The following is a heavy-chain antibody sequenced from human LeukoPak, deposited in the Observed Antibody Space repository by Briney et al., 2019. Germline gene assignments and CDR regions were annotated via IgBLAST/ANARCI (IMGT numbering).Heavy chain of an antibody. CDR2: ISSSSSYI. V-gene: IGHV3-21*01. CDR1: GFTFSNSA. J-gene: IGHJ4*02. CDR3: ARVGYVSSLYYFDY. Sequence: GGSLRLSCAASGFTFSNSAMNWVRQAPGKGLEWVSSISSSSSYIYYADSVKGRFTISRDNAKNSLYLQMNSLRAEDTAVYYCARVGYVSSLYYFDYWGQGTLVTVSS. D-gene: IGHD1-1*01.